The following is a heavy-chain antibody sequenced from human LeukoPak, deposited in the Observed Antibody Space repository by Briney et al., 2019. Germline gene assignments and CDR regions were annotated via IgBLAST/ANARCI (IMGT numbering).Heavy chain of an antibody. CDR2: IYPSGST. CDR3: ARDVLAAPGTFDY. Sequence: PSETLSLTCSVSGDSISSGSFYWSWIRQPAGRRLEWIGRIYPSGSTNYNPSLKSRVTIPLDTSKNQFSLKLSSVTAADTAVYYCARDVLAAPGTFDYWGQGALVTVSS. V-gene: IGHV4-61*02. D-gene: IGHD6-13*01. CDR1: GDSISSGSFY. J-gene: IGHJ4*02.